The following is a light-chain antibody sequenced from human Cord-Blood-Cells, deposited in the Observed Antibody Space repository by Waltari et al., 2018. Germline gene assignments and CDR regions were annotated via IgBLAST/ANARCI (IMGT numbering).Light chain of an antibody. CDR2: DAS. J-gene: IGKJ4*01. V-gene: IGKV3-11*01. CDR3: QQRSNWPPLT. Sequence: EIVLTQSPATLSLSPGERATLSCKASQGVSSYLAWYQQKPGQAPRLLSYDASNRATGIPARFSGSGSGTDFTLTISSLEPEDFAVYYCQQRSNWPPLTFGGGTKVEIK. CDR1: QGVSSY.